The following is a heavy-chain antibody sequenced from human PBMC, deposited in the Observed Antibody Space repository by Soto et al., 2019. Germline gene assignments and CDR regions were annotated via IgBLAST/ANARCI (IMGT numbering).Heavy chain of an antibody. CDR1: GGSISSGGYS. CDR2: IYHSGST. D-gene: IGHD2-2*01. CDR3: ASYQQSYAFDI. Sequence: PSETLSLTCAVSGGSISSGGYSWSWIRQPPGKGLEWIGYIYHSGSTYYNPSLKSRVTISVDKSKNQFSLKLSSVTAADTAVYYCASYQQSYAFDIWGQGTMVTVSS. J-gene: IGHJ3*02. V-gene: IGHV4-30-2*01.